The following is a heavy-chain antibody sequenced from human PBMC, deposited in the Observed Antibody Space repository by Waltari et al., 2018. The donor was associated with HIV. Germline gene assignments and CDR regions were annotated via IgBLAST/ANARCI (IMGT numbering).Heavy chain of an antibody. J-gene: IGHJ4*02. D-gene: IGHD2-8*01. CDR3: ARRGYCTNGVCPLDY. V-gene: IGHV5-51*01. Sequence: EVQLVQSGAEVKKPGESLKISCKGSGYSFTSYWIGWVRQMPGKGLEWMGIIYPGESDTRYSPSLQGQVNISADKSISTAYLQWSSLKASDTAMYYCARRGYCTNGVCPLDYWGQGTLVTVSS. CDR1: GYSFTSYW. CDR2: IYPGESDT.